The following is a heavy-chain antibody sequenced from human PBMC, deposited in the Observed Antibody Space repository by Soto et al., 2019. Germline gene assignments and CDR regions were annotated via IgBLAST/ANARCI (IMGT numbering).Heavy chain of an antibody. Sequence: QVQLVQSGAEVKKPGASVKVSCKASGYTFTGYYMHWVRQAPGQGLEWMGWINPNSGGTNYAQKFQGRVTMTRDTSISTAYMELSRLRSDDTAVYYCARDHRASGWYYYYYGMDLWGQGTTVTVSS. CDR2: INPNSGGT. CDR1: GYTFTGYY. CDR3: ARDHRASGWYYYYYGMDL. V-gene: IGHV1-2*02. J-gene: IGHJ6*02. D-gene: IGHD6-19*01.